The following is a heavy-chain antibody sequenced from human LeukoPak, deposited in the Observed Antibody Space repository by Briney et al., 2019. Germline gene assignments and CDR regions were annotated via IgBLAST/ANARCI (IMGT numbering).Heavy chain of an antibody. J-gene: IGHJ3*02. CDR2: IYYSGST. Sequence: SETLSLTCTVSGGSISSSSYYWGWIRQPPGKGLEWIGSIYYSGSTYYNPSLKSRVTISADTSKNQFSLKLSSVTAADTAVYYCNYYDSSGYYFDAFDIWGQGTMVTVSS. D-gene: IGHD3-22*01. V-gene: IGHV4-39*01. CDR1: GGSISSSSYY. CDR3: NYYDSSGYYFDAFDI.